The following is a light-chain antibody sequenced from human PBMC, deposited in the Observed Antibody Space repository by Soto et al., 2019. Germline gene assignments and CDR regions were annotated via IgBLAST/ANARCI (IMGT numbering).Light chain of an antibody. CDR2: EVS. Sequence: QSVLTQPASVSGSPGQSITISWTGTSSDVGGYNYVSWYQQHPGKAPKLMIYEVSNRPSGVSNRFSGSKSGNTASLTISGLQAEDEADYYCSSYTSSSTVFGTGTKVTVL. CDR1: SSDVGGYNY. CDR3: SSYTSSSTV. J-gene: IGLJ1*01. V-gene: IGLV2-14*01.